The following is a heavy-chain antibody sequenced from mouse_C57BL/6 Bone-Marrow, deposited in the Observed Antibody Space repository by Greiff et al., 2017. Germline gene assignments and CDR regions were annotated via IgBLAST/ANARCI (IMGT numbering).Heavy chain of an antibody. CDR3: ARGWDYFDY. CDR1: GYAFSNYW. J-gene: IGHJ2*01. CDR2: IYPGDGDT. Sequence: VKLMESGAELVKPGASVKISCKVSGYAFSNYWMNWVKQRPGKGLEWIGQIYPGDGDTNYNGKFMGKATLTADKSSSIAYMQLSSLTSEDSAVYCCARGWDYFDYWGQGTTLTVSS. V-gene: IGHV1-80*01. D-gene: IGHD3-3*01.